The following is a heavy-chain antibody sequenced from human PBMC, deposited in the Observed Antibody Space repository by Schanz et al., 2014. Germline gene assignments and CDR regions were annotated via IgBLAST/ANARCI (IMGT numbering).Heavy chain of an antibody. Sequence: VQLVESGGGLVQPGRSLRLSCTASGFTFSDYAMSWIRQHPGKGLEWIGFISYSGSTYYNPSLKSRVTISVDTSKNQFSLNLSSATAADTAVYYCARDRGHGDLPGDIWGQGTMVTVSS. D-gene: IGHD4-17*01. CDR3: ARDRGHGDLPGDI. V-gene: IGHV4-31*02. CDR2: ISYSGST. CDR1: GFTFSDYA. J-gene: IGHJ3*02.